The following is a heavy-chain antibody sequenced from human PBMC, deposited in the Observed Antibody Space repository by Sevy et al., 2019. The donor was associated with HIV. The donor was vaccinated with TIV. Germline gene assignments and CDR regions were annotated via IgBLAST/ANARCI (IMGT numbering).Heavy chain of an antibody. CDR3: AMNYYDSSGSSFFFDY. J-gene: IGHJ4*02. CDR1: GFTFSSYG. V-gene: IGHV3-33*01. D-gene: IGHD3-22*01. Sequence: GGSRLSCAASGFTFSSYGMHWVRQAPGKGLEWVAVIWYDGSNKYYADSVKGRFTISRDNSKNTLYLQMNSLRAEDTAVYYCAMNYYDSSGSSFFFDYWGQGTLVTVSS. CDR2: IWYDGSNK.